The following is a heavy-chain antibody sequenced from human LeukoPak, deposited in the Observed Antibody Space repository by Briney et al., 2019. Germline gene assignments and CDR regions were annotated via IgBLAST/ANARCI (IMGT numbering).Heavy chain of an antibody. Sequence: GGSLRLSCAASGFTVSSNYMSWVRQAPGKGLEWVSVIYSGGSTCYADSVKGRFTISRDNSKNTLYLQMSSLRAEDTAVYYCARDPPSITIFGVVINYWGQGTLVTVSS. CDR1: GFTVSSNY. J-gene: IGHJ4*02. V-gene: IGHV3-66*01. CDR2: IYSGGST. CDR3: ARDPPSITIFGVVINY. D-gene: IGHD3-3*01.